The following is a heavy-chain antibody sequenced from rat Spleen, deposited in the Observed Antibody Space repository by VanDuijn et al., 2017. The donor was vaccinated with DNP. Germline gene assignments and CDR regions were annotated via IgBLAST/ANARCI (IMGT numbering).Heavy chain of an antibody. CDR2: ISNSGSET. Sequence: EVQLVESGGGLVQPGRSLKLSCAASGLTFSYYAMAWVRQAPTKGLEWVASISNSGSETKYRDSVQGRFTISRDNAKNTLYLQMNSLRSEDTATYYCAREGSGSSFFDYWGQGVMVTVSS. V-gene: IGHV5S13*01. CDR1: GLTFSYYA. J-gene: IGHJ2*01. CDR3: AREGSGSSFFDY. D-gene: IGHD5-1*01.